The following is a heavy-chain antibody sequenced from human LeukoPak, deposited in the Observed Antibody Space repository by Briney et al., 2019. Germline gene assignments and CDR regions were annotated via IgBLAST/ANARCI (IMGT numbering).Heavy chain of an antibody. CDR2: IHYSGST. CDR1: GGSISSYY. CDR3: ARHGRANYYDSSGYAYYYYGMDV. Sequence: SETLSLTCTVSGGSISSYYWSWIRQPPGKGLEWIGYIHYSGSTNYNPSLKSRVTISVDTSKNQFSLKLSSVTAADTAVYYCARHGRANYYDSSGYAYYYYGMDVWGQGTTVTVSS. D-gene: IGHD3-22*01. V-gene: IGHV4-59*08. J-gene: IGHJ6*02.